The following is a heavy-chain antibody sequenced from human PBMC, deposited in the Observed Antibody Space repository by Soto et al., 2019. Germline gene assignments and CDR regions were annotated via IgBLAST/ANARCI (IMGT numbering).Heavy chain of an antibody. CDR2: IYYSGST. CDR3: ARLGPYYYGSGSSGSDSDFDY. V-gene: IGHV4-59*08. D-gene: IGHD3-10*01. Sequence: PSDTLSLTCSVSGGSISSYYWSWIRQPPGKGLEWIGYIYYSGSTNYNPSLKSRVTISVDTSKNQFSLKLSSVTAADTAVYYCARLGPYYYGSGSSGSDSDFDYWGQGTLVTVSS. J-gene: IGHJ4*02. CDR1: GGSISSYY.